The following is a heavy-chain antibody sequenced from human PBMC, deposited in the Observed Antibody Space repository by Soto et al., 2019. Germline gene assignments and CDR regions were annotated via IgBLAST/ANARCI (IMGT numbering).Heavy chain of an antibody. V-gene: IGHV1-69*01. Sequence: QVQLVQSGAEVKKPGSSVKVSCKASGGTFSSYAISWVRQAPGQGLEWMGGIITIFGTANYAQKFQGRVTITAAESTSTAYMELSSLRSEDTAVYYCARSAEQWLVRYYYYGMDVWGQGTTVTVSS. CDR3: ARSAEQWLVRYYYYGMDV. J-gene: IGHJ6*02. D-gene: IGHD6-19*01. CDR1: GGTFSSYA. CDR2: IITIFGTA.